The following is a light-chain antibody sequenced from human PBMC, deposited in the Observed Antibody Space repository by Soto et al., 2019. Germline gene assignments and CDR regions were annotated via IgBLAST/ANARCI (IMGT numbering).Light chain of an antibody. J-gene: IGKJ1*01. V-gene: IGKV3-15*01. CDR3: QHYNNRPRT. Sequence: EIVMTQSPATLSVSPGERATLSCRASQSVSSNLAWYQQKPGQAPRLLIYGASTRATGIPARFSGSGSGTEFTLTISSLQSEDFAIYYCQHYNNRPRTFGQGTKVELK. CDR1: QSVSSN. CDR2: GAS.